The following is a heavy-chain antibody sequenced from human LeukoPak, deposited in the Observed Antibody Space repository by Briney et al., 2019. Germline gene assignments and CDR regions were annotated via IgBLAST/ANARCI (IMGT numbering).Heavy chain of an antibody. CDR1: GGSFSGYY. J-gene: IGHJ6*03. Sequence: PSETLSLTCAVYGGSFSGYYWTWIRQPPGKGLEWIGEVNHSGSTNYNPSLKSRVTISVDTSKNQFSLRLSSVTAADTAVYYCARGRGPDYDYYYMDVWGKGTTVTVSS. CDR3: ARGRGPDYDYYYMDV. CDR2: VNHSGST. V-gene: IGHV4-34*01.